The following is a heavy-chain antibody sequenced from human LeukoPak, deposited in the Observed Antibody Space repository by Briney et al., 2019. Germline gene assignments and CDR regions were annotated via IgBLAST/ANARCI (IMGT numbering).Heavy chain of an antibody. CDR2: ISAYNGNT. Sequence: GASVKVSCKASGYTFTSYGISWVRQAPGQGLEWMGWISAYNGNTNYAQKLQGRVTMTTDTSTSTAYMELRSLRSDDTAVYYCARVGDYYDSSGYYYYGMDVWGQGTTVTVSS. V-gene: IGHV1-18*01. J-gene: IGHJ6*02. CDR3: ARVGDYYDSSGYYYYGMDV. CDR1: GYTFTSYG. D-gene: IGHD3-22*01.